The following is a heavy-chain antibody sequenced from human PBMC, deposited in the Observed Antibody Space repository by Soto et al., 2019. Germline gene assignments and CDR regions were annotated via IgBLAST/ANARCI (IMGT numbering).Heavy chain of an antibody. V-gene: IGHV1-18*01. D-gene: IGHD2-2*01. CDR2: SSLYSDGA. CDR1: GYTFSNYG. Sequence: QVQLVQSGGAVKRPGASVKFSCTTSGYTFSNYGIPWVRQAPGPPLEWLGWSSLYSDGANYAQKIQGRVSMTTDTSTTTAYMELPSLSADDTAGYYCASVVPGTEAWFGPWGQGTLVTVSS. J-gene: IGHJ5*02. CDR3: ASVVPGTEAWFGP.